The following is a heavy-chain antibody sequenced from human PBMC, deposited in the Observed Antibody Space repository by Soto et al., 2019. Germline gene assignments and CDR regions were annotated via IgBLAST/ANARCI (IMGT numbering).Heavy chain of an antibody. CDR2: INPNSGGT. D-gene: IGHD1-26*01. CDR3: ARGLMTLGAFIPPPYGMDV. CDR1: GYTFTGYY. V-gene: IGHV1-2*04. Sequence: ASVKVSCKASGYTFTGYYMHWVRQAPGQGLEWMGWINPNSGGTNYAQKFQGWVTMTRDTSISTAYMELSRLRSDDTAVYYCARGLMTLGAFIPPPYGMDVWGQGTTVTVSS. J-gene: IGHJ6*02.